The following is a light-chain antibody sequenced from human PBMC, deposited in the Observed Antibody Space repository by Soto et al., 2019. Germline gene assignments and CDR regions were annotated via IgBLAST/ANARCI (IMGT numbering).Light chain of an antibody. CDR1: QFVHNY. CDR2: DAS. J-gene: IGKJ2*01. Sequence: EIVLTQSPATLSLSPGERGTLSCRASQFVHNYLAWYQQKPGQAPRLLIFDASNRASGIPARFSGSGSGTDFTLTISTLEPEDFAVYYCQQRSNWPYTFGQGTKLEIK. CDR3: QQRSNWPYT. V-gene: IGKV3-11*01.